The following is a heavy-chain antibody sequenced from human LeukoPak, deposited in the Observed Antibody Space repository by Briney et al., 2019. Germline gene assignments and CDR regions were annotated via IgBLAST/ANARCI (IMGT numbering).Heavy chain of an antibody. Sequence: GGSLRLSCAASGFTFSSYEMNWVRQAPGKGLEWVSYISSSGSTIYYADSVKGRFTISRDNAKNSLYLQMNSLRAEDTAVYYCARAQYSSSYNWFDTWGQGTLVTVSS. CDR3: ARAQYSSSYNWFDT. V-gene: IGHV3-48*03. D-gene: IGHD6-13*01. CDR2: ISSSGSTI. J-gene: IGHJ5*02. CDR1: GFTFSSYE.